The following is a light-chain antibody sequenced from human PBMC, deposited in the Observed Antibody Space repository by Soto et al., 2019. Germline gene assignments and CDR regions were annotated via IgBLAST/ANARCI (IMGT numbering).Light chain of an antibody. Sequence: DIQMTQSPSTLSASVGDRVTITCRASQSISSWLAWYQQKPGKAPNLLIYEASRLESAVPSRFSSSASGTEFTLTINSLQPDDFATYFCQQYSSYPETFGQGTKVEIK. CDR2: EAS. J-gene: IGKJ1*01. CDR3: QQYSSYPET. CDR1: QSISSW. V-gene: IGKV1-5*03.